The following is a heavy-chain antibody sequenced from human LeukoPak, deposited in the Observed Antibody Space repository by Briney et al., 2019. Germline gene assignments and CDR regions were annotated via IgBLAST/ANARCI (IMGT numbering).Heavy chain of an antibody. D-gene: IGHD6-19*01. CDR2: INSDGSST. J-gene: IGHJ2*01. CDR3: ARVRGSGWSDL. V-gene: IGHV3-74*01. CDR1: GFSFGNCR. Sequence: GGSFAVDSTAYGFSFGNCRRLGLRHGPGNELVWVSHINSDGSSTSYADSVKVRFTISRDNAKNTLYLQMNSLRAEDTAVYYCARVRGSGWSDLWGRGTLVTVSS.